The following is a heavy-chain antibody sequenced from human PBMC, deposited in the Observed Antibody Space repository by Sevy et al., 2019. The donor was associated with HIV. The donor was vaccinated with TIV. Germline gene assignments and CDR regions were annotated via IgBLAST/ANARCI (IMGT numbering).Heavy chain of an antibody. CDR2: ISDSGDTT. CDR1: GFTFTNYA. J-gene: IGHJ4*02. CDR3: AKLPSTVMFREKGY. D-gene: IGHD3-10*01. V-gene: IGHV3-23*01. Sequence: GGSLTLSCAASGFTFTNYAMNWVRHAPGKGLEWVSGISDSGDTTHYAESVKGRFTISRDNSKNTVSLQMSSLRAEDTAIYYCAKLPSTVMFREKGYWGQGTRVTVSS.